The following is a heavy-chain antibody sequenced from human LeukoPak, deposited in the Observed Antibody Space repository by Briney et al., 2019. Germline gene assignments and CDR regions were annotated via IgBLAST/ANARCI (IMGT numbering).Heavy chain of an antibody. Sequence: KPSETLSLTCAVSGGSISSYYWSWIRQPAGKGLEWIGRIYTSGSTNYNPSLKSRVTMSVDTSKNQFSLKLSSVTAADTAVYYCARVRGYGDYPDAFDIWGQGTMVTVSS. CDR1: GGSISSYY. V-gene: IGHV4-4*07. CDR3: ARVRGYGDYPDAFDI. J-gene: IGHJ3*02. CDR2: IYTSGST. D-gene: IGHD4-17*01.